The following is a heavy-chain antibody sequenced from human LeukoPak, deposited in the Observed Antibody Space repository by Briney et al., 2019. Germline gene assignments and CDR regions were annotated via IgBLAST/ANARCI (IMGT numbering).Heavy chain of an antibody. V-gene: IGHV3-74*01. CDR3: ARDGIAAVDFDY. CDR2: ANGDGSST. D-gene: IGHD6-13*01. Sequence: GGSLRLSCAASGFTFSTYWMHWVRQAPGKGLVWVSRANGDGSSTNYADSVKGRFTISRDNAKNTLYLQMNSLRAEDTAVYYCARDGIAAVDFDYWGQGILVTVSS. CDR1: GFTFSTYW. J-gene: IGHJ4*02.